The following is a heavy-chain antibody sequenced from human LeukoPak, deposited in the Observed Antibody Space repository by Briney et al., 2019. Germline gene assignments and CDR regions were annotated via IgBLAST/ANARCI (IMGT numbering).Heavy chain of an antibody. Sequence: GGSLRLSCAASGFTVSSNYMSWVRQAPGKGLEWVSVIYSGGSTYYADSVKGRFTISRDNSKNTLYLQMNSLRAEDTAVYYCARGRRIAAAGPNSRAWYYGMDVWGQGTTVTVSS. CDR3: ARGRRIAAAGPNSRAWYYGMDV. CDR2: IYSGGST. J-gene: IGHJ6*02. V-gene: IGHV3-66*01. D-gene: IGHD6-13*01. CDR1: GFTVSSNY.